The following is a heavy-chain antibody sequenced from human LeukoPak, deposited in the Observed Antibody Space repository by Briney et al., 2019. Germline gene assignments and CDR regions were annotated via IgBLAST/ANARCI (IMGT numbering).Heavy chain of an antibody. V-gene: IGHV1-46*01. CDR1: GYTFTSYY. CDR2: INPSGGST. J-gene: IGHJ3*02. CDR3: ARDRIAVAGGDDAFDI. D-gene: IGHD6-19*01. Sequence: ASVKVSCKASGYTFTSYYMHWVRQAPGQGLEWMGIINPSGGSTSYAQKFQGRVTMTRDTSTSTVYMELSSLRSEDTAVYYCARDRIAVAGGDDAFDIWGQGTMVTVSS.